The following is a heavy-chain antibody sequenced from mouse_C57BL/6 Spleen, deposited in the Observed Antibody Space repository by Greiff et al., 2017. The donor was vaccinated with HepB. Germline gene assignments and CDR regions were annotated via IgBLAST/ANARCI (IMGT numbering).Heavy chain of an antibody. CDR3: ARGGYDYDQDY. D-gene: IGHD2-4*01. CDR2: INPGSGGT. CDR1: GYAFTNYL. J-gene: IGHJ2*01. V-gene: IGHV1-54*01. Sequence: VQLKESGAELVRPGTSVKVSCKASGYAFTNYLIEWVKQRPGQGLEWIGVINPGSGGTNYNEKFKGKATLTADKSSSTAYMQLSSLTSEDSAVYFCARGGYDYDQDYWGQGTTLTVSS.